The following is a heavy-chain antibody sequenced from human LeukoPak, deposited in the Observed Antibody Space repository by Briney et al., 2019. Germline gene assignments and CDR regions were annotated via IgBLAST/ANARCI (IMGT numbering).Heavy chain of an antibody. J-gene: IGHJ3*02. CDR3: ARSIIVVVAAGALDI. CDR2: IYYSGTT. V-gene: IGHV4-30-4*01. Sequence: PSETLSLTCTVSGGSISSGDYYWSWIRQPPGKGLEWIGYIYYSGTTYYNPSLNSRVTISEDTTKNQFSLKLSSVTAADTAVYYCARSIIVVVAAGALDIWGQGTMVTVSS. D-gene: IGHD2-21*02. CDR1: GGSISSGDYY.